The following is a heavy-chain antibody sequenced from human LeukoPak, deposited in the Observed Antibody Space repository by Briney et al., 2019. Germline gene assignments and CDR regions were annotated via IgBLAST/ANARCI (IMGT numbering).Heavy chain of an antibody. CDR1: GDSTNSYY. CDR3: ARALRQQLVTGWFDP. D-gene: IGHD6-13*01. J-gene: IGHJ5*02. V-gene: IGHV4-59*01. Sequence: SETLSLTCTVSGDSTNSYYWTWIRQPPGKGLEWIGYIYYSGSTNYNPSLKSRVTISVDTSKNQFSLRLSSVTAADTAVYYCARALRQQLVTGWFDPWGQGTLVTVSS. CDR2: IYYSGST.